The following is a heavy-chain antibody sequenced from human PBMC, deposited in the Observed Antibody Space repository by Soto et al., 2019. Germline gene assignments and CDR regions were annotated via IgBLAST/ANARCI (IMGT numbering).Heavy chain of an antibody. Sequence: SETLCLTCTVSDDSFRGAAYYWSWIRQALGQGAEGVGYTYYNGDTKYNPALKSRVSISVDTSKNQFSLKLTSVTAADTAVYYCARVARGRVVGATPPCFDYWGQGTLVTVSS. J-gene: IGHJ4*02. CDR1: DDSFRGAAYY. V-gene: IGHV4-31*02. CDR3: ARVARGRVVGATPPCFDY. D-gene: IGHD1-26*01. CDR2: TYYNGDT.